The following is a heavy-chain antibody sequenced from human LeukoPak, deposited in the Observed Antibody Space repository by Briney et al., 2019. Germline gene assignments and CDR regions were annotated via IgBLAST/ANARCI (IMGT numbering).Heavy chain of an antibody. Sequence: AGGSLRLSCAASGFIFSSYAMNWVRQAPGKGLEWVSSISSSSSYIYYADSVKGRFTISRDNAKNSLYLQMNSLRAEDTAVYYCARGGGEAVAGTEFDYWGQGTLVTVSS. D-gene: IGHD6-19*01. J-gene: IGHJ4*02. CDR1: GFIFSSYA. CDR2: ISSSSSYI. CDR3: ARGGGEAVAGTEFDY. V-gene: IGHV3-21*01.